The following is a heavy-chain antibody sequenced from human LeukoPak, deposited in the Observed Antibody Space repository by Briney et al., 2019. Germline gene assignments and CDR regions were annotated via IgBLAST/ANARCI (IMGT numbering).Heavy chain of an antibody. CDR3: ARERPWFGELLYAFDI. J-gene: IGHJ3*02. V-gene: IGHV4-61*01. CDR1: GGSVSSGSYY. CDR2: IYYSGST. D-gene: IGHD3-10*01. Sequence: SETLSLTCTVSGGSVSSGSYYWSWIRQPPGKGLEWIGCIYYSGSTNYNPSLKSRVTISVDTSKNQFSLKLSSVTAADTAVYYCARERPWFGELLYAFDIWGQGTMVTVSS.